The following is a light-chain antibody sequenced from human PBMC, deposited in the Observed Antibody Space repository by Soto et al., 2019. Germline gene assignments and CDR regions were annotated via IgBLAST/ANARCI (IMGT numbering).Light chain of an antibody. Sequence: EIVLTQSPGTLSLSPGERATLSCRASQSVSNSYLAWYQQKPGQAPRLLIYGASSRATGIPDRFSGSGSGTDFTLTISRLEPGDFAVYYCQQYGSSPLTFGGGTKV. CDR3: QQYGSSPLT. J-gene: IGKJ4*01. CDR1: QSVSNSY. CDR2: GAS. V-gene: IGKV3-20*01.